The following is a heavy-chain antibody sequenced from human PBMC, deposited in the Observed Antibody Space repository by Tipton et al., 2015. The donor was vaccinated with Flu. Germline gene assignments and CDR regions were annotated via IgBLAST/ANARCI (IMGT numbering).Heavy chain of an antibody. Sequence: SLRLSCAISAFSLTDNYVSWVRQAPGKGLEWVSLIYINDKTYYSDSVKGRSTVSRDMSKNTLYLQMDNLRADDTAVYYCARGIPDRDRDYWGQGTLVTVSS. V-gene: IGHV3-53*01. CDR1: AFSLTDNY. CDR3: ARGIPDRDRDY. CDR2: IYINDKT. J-gene: IGHJ4*02. D-gene: IGHD5-24*01.